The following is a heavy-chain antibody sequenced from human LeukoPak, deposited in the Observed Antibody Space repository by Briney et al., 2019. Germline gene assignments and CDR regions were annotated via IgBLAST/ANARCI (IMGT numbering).Heavy chain of an antibody. CDR3: ARGLRMGRFDY. J-gene: IGHJ4*02. CDR2: INHSGSI. V-gene: IGHV4-39*07. CDR1: GGSISSSSYY. D-gene: IGHD4-17*01. Sequence: SETLSLTCTVSGGSISSSSYYWGWIRQPPGKGLEWIGEINHSGSINYNPSLKSRVTISVDTSKNQFSLKVSSVTAADTAVYYCARGLRMGRFDYWGQGTLVTVSS.